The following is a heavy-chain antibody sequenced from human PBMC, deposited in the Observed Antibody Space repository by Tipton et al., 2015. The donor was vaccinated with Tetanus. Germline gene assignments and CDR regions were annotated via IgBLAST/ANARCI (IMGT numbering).Heavy chain of an antibody. CDR1: GFTFSSYS. Sequence: SLRLSCAASGFTFSSYSMTWVRQSPGKGLEWVSAISASGDSTYYADFVKGRFIISRDTSKNTLYLQMNSLRAEDTAVYYCARSASPFDYWGQGTLVVVSS. J-gene: IGHJ4*02. CDR3: ARSASPFDY. CDR2: ISASGDST. V-gene: IGHV3-23*01.